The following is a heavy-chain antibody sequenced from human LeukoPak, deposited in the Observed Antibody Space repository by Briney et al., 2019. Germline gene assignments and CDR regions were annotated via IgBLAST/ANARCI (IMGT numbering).Heavy chain of an antibody. J-gene: IGHJ4*02. V-gene: IGHV4-59*08. D-gene: IGHD2-15*01. CDR2: IYYSGAT. CDR1: GGSISSYY. CDR3: ARRVAVPGSYYFDY. Sequence: SETLSLTCTVSGGSISSYYWTWIRQPPGKGLEWIGFIYYSGATKYNPSLESRVTVSLDTSKNQFSLRLNSVTAADTAVYYCARRVAVPGSYYFDYWSQGTLVTVSS.